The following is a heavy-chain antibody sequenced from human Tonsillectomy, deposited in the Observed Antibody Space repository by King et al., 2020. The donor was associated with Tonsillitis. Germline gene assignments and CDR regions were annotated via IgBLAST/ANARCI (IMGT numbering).Heavy chain of an antibody. CDR1: GFTLGNYG. Sequence: QLVQSGGGVVQPGTSLRLSCAASGFTLGNYGMHWVRQAPGKGLEWVALIAYDASYENYADSVKGRFNISRDNSKNTLYLEMNSLRVEDTAVYYCAKDGIGLSGWYFDLGGRGTLVTVSS. CDR3: AKDGIGLSGWYFDL. J-gene: IGHJ2*01. V-gene: IGHV3-30*18. CDR2: IAYDASYE. D-gene: IGHD3-16*01.